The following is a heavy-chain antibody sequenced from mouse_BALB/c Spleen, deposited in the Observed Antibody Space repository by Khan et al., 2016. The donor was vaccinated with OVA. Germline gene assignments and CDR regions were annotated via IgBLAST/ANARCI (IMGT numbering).Heavy chain of an antibody. CDR1: GFTFSNFG. CDR3: ARSGGNFHWYFDV. D-gene: IGHD3-1*01. J-gene: IGHJ1*01. V-gene: IGHV5-17*02. CDR2: MSSGSSTI. Sequence: EVKLVESGGGLVQPGGSRKLSCAASGFTFSNFGMHWVRQAPKKGLEWVAYMSSGSSTIYYVDTVKGRFTISRDNLKNILFLHMTSLRSEDTAMYYGARSGGNFHWYFDVWGAGTSVTVSS.